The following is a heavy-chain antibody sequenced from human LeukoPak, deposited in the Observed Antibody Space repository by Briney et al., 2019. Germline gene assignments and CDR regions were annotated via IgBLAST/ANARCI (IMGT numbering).Heavy chain of an antibody. CDR3: AREDDYNAWNEYSPRDY. J-gene: IGHJ4*02. D-gene: IGHD4-11*01. V-gene: IGHV4-38-2*02. CDR2: IYYSGAT. CDR1: GYSISSGYY. Sequence: PSETLSLTCTVSGYSISSGYYWGWVRQPPGKGLEWIASIYYSGATSYKTSQKSRLTISLDASHNQFSLKLRSVTAADTAVYYCAREDDYNAWNEYSPRDYWGQGLLVTVSS.